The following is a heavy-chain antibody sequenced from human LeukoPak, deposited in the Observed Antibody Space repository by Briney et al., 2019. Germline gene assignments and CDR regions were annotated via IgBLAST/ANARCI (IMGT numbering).Heavy chain of an antibody. D-gene: IGHD5-12*01. CDR2: LHADGNDK. J-gene: IGHJ4*02. Sequence: PGGSLRLSCAAYGFSLSGYWMSWVRQAPGKGLEWVARLHADGNDKYFVHSVKGRFTVSGDNAKNSLHLQMNSLRVEDTAVYYCARGGYSFDYLGQGTLVTVSS. CDR1: GFSLSGYW. CDR3: ARGGYSFDY. V-gene: IGHV3-7*01.